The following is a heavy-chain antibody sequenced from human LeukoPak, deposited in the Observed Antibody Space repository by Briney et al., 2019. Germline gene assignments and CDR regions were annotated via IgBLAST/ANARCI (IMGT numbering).Heavy chain of an antibody. CDR1: GFTFSDYG. CDR2: IWYDGNQK. CDR3: ARAHSSSSTFDL. V-gene: IGHV3-33*01. D-gene: IGHD6-6*01. Sequence: GGALRLSCAASGFTFSDYGVHWVRQAPGQGLGWVALIWYDGNQKYYADSVQGRFTISRDNTKNTLYLQLNSLRADDTAVYYCARAHSSSSTFDLWGQGTLVTVSS. J-gene: IGHJ4*02.